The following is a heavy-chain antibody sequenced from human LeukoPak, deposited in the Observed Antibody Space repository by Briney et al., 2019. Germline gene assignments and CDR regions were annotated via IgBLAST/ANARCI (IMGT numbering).Heavy chain of an antibody. V-gene: IGHV3-33*01. CDR1: GFTFSSYG. J-gene: IGHJ4*02. D-gene: IGHD2-21*02. CDR3: ARDILAYCGGDCYSTPLSEY. Sequence: PGRSLRLSCAASGFTFSSYGMHWVRQAPGKGLEWVAVIWYDGSNKYYADSVKGRFTISRDNAKNSLYLQMNSLRAEDTAVYYCARDILAYCGGDCYSTPLSEYWGQGTLVTVSS. CDR2: IWYDGSNK.